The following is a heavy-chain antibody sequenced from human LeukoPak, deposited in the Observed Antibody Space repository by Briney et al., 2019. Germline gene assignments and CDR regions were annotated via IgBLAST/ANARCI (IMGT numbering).Heavy chain of an antibody. CDR2: IGSSNTI. V-gene: IGHV3-11*04. CDR1: GFTFSDYY. J-gene: IGHJ4*02. CDR3: AREAPFEY. Sequence: GGSLRLSCAASGFTFSDYYMSWIRQAPGKGLEWLSYIGSSNTIYSADSVKGRFTISRDNAKNSLYLQMNSLRAEDTAVYYCAREAPFEYWGQGTLVTVSS.